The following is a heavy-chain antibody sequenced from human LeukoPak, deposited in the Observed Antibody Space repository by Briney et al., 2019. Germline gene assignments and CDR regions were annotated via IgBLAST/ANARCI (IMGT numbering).Heavy chain of an antibody. J-gene: IGHJ5*02. CDR2: INPRGGST. CDR3: ARRDCVGDCYSNWFDP. D-gene: IGHD2-21*02. V-gene: IGHV1-46*01. CDR1: GYTFTNYF. Sequence: GASVKVSCKASGYTFTNYFMHWVRQAPGQGLEWMGIINPRGGSTGYAQKFQGRITMTTDMSTRTVCMELSSLESEDTAVYYCARRDCVGDCYSNWFDPWGQGTLVTASS.